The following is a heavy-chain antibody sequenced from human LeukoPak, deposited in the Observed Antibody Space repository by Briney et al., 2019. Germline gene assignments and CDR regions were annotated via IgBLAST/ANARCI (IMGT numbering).Heavy chain of an antibody. Sequence: GGSLRLSCAASGFTVSSNYMSWVRQAPGKGLEWVSIIYSGGSTYSADSVKGRFTISRDNSKNTLYLQMNSLRAEDTAVYYCAKDGSAAYYYYYMDVWGKGTTVTISS. V-gene: IGHV3-53*01. J-gene: IGHJ6*03. D-gene: IGHD6-25*01. CDR3: AKDGSAAYYYYYMDV. CDR1: GFTVSSNY. CDR2: IYSGGST.